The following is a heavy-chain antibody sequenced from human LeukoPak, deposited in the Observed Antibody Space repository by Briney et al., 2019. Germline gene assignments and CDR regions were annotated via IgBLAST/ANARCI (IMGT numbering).Heavy chain of an antibody. CDR3: ARGFYGDYGYYFDY. J-gene: IGHJ4*02. CDR1: GGTFSSYA. Sequence: ASVKVSCKASGGTFSSYAISWVRQAPGQGLEWMGGIIPIFGTANYAQKFQGRVTITADESTSTAYMELSSLRSEDTAVYYCARGFYGDYGYYFDYWGQGTLVTVSS. CDR2: IIPIFGTA. V-gene: IGHV1-69*01. D-gene: IGHD4-17*01.